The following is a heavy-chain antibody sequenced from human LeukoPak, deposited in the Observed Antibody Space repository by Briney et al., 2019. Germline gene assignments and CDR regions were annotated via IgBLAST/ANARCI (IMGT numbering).Heavy chain of an antibody. CDR2: ISSNGGST. CDR1: GFTFSSYA. V-gene: IGHV3-64D*06. J-gene: IGHJ4*02. CDR3: VKDGYSGYDPIPFDY. D-gene: IGHD5-12*01. Sequence: GGSLRLSCSASGFTFSSYAMHWVRQAPGKGLEYVSAISSNGGSTYYAASVKGRFTISRDNSKNTLYLQMSSLRAEDTAVYYCVKDGYSGYDPIPFDYWGQGTLVTVSS.